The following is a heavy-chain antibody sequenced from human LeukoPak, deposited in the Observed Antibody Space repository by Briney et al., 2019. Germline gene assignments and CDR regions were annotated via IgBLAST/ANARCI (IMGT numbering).Heavy chain of an antibody. Sequence: GGSLRLSCAASGFTFSSYAMHWVRQAPGKGLEWVAVISYDGSNKYYADSVKGRFTISRDNSKNTLYLQMNSLRAEDTAVYYCARDPGEVAGYYFDYWGQGTLVTVSS. J-gene: IGHJ4*02. CDR1: GFTFSSYA. V-gene: IGHV3-30-3*01. CDR3: ARDPGEVAGYYFDY. D-gene: IGHD6-19*01. CDR2: ISYDGSNK.